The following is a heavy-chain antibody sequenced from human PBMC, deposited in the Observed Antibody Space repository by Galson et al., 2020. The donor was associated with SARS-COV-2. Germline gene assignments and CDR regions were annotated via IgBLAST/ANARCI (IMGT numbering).Heavy chain of an antibody. CDR1: GFSSSSYD. Sequence: GESLKISCAASGFSSSSYDMHWVRHVTGKGLEWVSPVGVANKIFYADSVTGRFTISRENAKNTLYLQMNSLSAGDTAVYYCVRDDDSSGMGAFDIWGQGTMVTVSS. CDR2: VGVANKI. V-gene: IGHV3-13*01. CDR3: VRDDDSSGMGAFDI. D-gene: IGHD3-22*01. J-gene: IGHJ3*02.